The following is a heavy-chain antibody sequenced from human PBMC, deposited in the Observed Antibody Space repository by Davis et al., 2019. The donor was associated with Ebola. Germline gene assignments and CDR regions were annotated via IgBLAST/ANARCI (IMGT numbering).Heavy chain of an antibody. J-gene: IGHJ4*02. CDR3: ARGWLRSAFDQ. D-gene: IGHD5-12*01. V-gene: IGHV6-1*01. CDR1: GASVSGSSGA. Sequence: PSETLSPTCGISGASVSGSSGAWQWIRESGSRGHEWLRRTYYSYKWYNDSALSVKNRITIRADTAKNQLSLHLDSVTPEDTAVYYCARGWLRSAFDQWGQGTLVTVSS. CDR2: TYYSYKWYN.